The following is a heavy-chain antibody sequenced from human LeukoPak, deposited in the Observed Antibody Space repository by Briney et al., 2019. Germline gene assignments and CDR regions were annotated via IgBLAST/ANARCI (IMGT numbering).Heavy chain of an antibody. Sequence: ASVKVSFKASKYTFTSYYMHWVRQAPGQGLEWMGIINPSGGSTTYAQKFQGRVTMTRDTPTSTVYMELSSLRSEDTAIYYCAQLPLNYYDGSDYSDYWGQGTLVTVSS. J-gene: IGHJ4*02. D-gene: IGHD3-22*01. CDR1: KYTFTSYY. CDR2: INPSGGST. CDR3: AQLPLNYYDGSDYSDY. V-gene: IGHV1-46*01.